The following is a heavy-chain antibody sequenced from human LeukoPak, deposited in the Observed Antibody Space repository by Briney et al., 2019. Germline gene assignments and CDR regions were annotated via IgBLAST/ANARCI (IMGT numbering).Heavy chain of an antibody. V-gene: IGHV3-7*01. Sequence: GGSLRLSCAASGFTFSRYWMSWVRQAPGKGLEWVANIKQDGSEKYYVDSVKGRFTISRDNAKNSLYLQMNSLRAEDTAVYYCAGTDYGGPTRGTDYWGQGTLVTVSS. D-gene: IGHD4-23*01. CDR3: AGTDYGGPTRGTDY. CDR1: GFTFSRYW. CDR2: IKQDGSEK. J-gene: IGHJ4*02.